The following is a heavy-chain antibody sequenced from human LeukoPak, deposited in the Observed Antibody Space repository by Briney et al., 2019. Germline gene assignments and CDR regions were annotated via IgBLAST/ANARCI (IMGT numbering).Heavy chain of an antibody. Sequence: GGSLRLSCAASGFTFRSYAIYWVRQAPGKGLEWVSGISGSGGDTYFADSVKGRFTISRDNSKNTLFLQMDRLRAEDTAVYFCAKRGVVVRVFLVGFHKEAYYFDSWGQGAQVTVSS. CDR3: AKRGVVVRVFLVGFHKEAYYFDS. V-gene: IGHV3-23*01. CDR1: GFTFRSYA. J-gene: IGHJ4*02. D-gene: IGHD3-16*02. CDR2: ISGSGGDT.